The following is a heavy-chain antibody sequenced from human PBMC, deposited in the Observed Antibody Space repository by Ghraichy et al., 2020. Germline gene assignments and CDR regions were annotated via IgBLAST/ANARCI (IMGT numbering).Heavy chain of an antibody. CDR2: ITSSSSYI. CDR3: ARDYSQVGLPIDY. V-gene: IGHV3-21*01. D-gene: IGHD2-21*01. Sequence: GGSLRLSCAASGFTFSSYTMNWVRQAPGKGLEWVSSITSSSSYIYYADSVKGRFTISRDNAKNSLYLQMNSLRAEDTAVYYCARDYSQVGLPIDYWGQGTLVTVSS. CDR1: GFTFSSYT. J-gene: IGHJ4*02.